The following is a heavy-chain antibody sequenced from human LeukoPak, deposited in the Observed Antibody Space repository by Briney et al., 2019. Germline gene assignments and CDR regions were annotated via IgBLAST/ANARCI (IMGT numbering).Heavy chain of an antibody. CDR1: GGSISSGGYY. J-gene: IGHJ4*02. Sequence: SETLSLTCAVSGGSISSGGYYWSWLRQHPGKGLEWIGYIYYSGSTYYNPSLKSRVTISVDTSKNQFSLKLSSVTAADTAVYYCARDGNSYGPDFDYWGQGTLVTVSS. V-gene: IGHV4-31*11. CDR2: IYYSGST. CDR3: ARDGNSYGPDFDY. D-gene: IGHD5-18*01.